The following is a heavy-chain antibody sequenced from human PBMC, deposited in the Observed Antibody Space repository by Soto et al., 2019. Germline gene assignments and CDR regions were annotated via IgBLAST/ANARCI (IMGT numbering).Heavy chain of an antibody. CDR3: ARDVVTAVAGSVDCFDP. CDR1: GFSLRTSG. J-gene: IGHJ5*02. D-gene: IGHD6-19*01. Sequence: QVQLVESGGGVVQSGRSLTLSCAASGFSLRTSGMNWLRRAPGKGLEWVGFIWYDGTKRFYANSVKGRSTISKDNSNNILYLQMSGLRAEDTAVYYCARDVVTAVAGSVDCFDPWGQGTLVTVSS. V-gene: IGHV3-33*01. CDR2: IWYDGTKR.